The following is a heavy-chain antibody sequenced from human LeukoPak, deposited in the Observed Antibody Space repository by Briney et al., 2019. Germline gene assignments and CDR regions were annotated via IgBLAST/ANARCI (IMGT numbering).Heavy chain of an antibody. CDR1: GYSISSGYY. J-gene: IGHJ3*02. Sequence: SETLSLTCAVSGYSISSGYYWGWIRQPPGKGLEWIGSIYHSGSTYYNPSLKSRVTISVDTSKNQFSLNLSSVTAADTAVYYCARVGDGLNDAFDIWGQGTMVTVSS. V-gene: IGHV4-38-2*01. CDR2: IYHSGST. D-gene: IGHD5-24*01. CDR3: ARVGDGLNDAFDI.